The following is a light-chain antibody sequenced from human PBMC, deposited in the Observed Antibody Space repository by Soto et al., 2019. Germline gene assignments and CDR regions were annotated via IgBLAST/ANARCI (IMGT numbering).Light chain of an antibody. CDR1: QSVKSR. V-gene: IGKV3-20*01. CDR2: GAS. CDR3: QHYGRSPIT. Sequence: EIVLTQSPGTLSLSPGERSTIPCRASQSVKSRLAWYQHKPGQDTRLLISGASSRDTGIPDRVSGRGSATDGTLTISRLETEDFALYYCQHYGRSPITFGQGTRLEIK. J-gene: IGKJ5*01.